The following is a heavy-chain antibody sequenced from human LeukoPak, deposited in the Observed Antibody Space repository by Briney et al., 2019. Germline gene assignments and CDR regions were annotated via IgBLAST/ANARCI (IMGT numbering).Heavy chain of an antibody. CDR2: INRNSGGT. Sequence: ASVKVSCKASGYTFTGYYMHWVRQAPGQGLEWIGRINRNSGGTNYAQKFQGRVTMTRDTSISTAYMELSRLRSDDTAVYYCAREGYYYDSSGYLGYWGQGTLVTVSS. CDR1: GYTFTGYY. CDR3: AREGYYYDSSGYLGY. D-gene: IGHD3-22*01. J-gene: IGHJ4*02. V-gene: IGHV1-2*06.